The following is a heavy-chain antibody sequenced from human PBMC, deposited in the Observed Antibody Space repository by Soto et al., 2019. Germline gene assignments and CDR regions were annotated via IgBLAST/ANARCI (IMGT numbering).Heavy chain of an antibody. Sequence: PSETLSLTCAVSGASISGSYYYWAWLPQSPGQGSEWTVSVFYTGITSYNPSLDSLVFVSVNTSKSQFSLKLSAVTAADTAVYCCATSQKGYNWNYFDYWGQGALVTVSS. D-gene: IGHD1-20*01. V-gene: IGHV4-39*01. J-gene: IGHJ4*02. CDR1: GASISGSYYY. CDR2: VFYTGIT. CDR3: ATSQKGYNWNYFDY.